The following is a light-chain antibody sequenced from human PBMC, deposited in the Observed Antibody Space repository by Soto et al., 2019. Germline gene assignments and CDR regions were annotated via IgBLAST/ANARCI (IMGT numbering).Light chain of an antibody. J-gene: IGKJ2*01. CDR2: AAS. Sequence: DIQMTQSPSSLYASVGDRVTITCRASQDISHFLAWNQHKPGKVPRLQSNAASKLQLGVRSRFSGSGSGKDFTLTISSLLPDDFGTYSCQKYNSVPRTFGQGTKLVIK. CDR1: QDISHF. CDR3: QKYNSVPRT. V-gene: IGKV1-27*01.